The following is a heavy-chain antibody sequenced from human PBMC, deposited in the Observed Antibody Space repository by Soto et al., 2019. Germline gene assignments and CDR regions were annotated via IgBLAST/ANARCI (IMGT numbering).Heavy chain of an antibody. Sequence: PGGSLRLSCAASGFTFSSYGMHWVRQAPGKGLEWVAVISYDGSNKYYADSVKGRFTISRDNSKNTLYLQMNSLRAEDTAVYYCAKGITIFGVVISSYYYGMDVWGQGTTVTVS. CDR2: ISYDGSNK. V-gene: IGHV3-30*18. CDR1: GFTFSSYG. CDR3: AKGITIFGVVISSYYYGMDV. J-gene: IGHJ6*02. D-gene: IGHD3-3*01.